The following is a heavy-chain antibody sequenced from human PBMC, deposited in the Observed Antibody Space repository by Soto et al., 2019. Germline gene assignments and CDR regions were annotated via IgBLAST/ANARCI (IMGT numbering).Heavy chain of an antibody. Sequence: GESLKISCKGSGYSFTNYWIGWVRQTPGKGLEWMGIIYPGDSDTRYSPSFQGQVTISADKSISTAYLQWSSLWASDTAMYYCAAPGESSGYSSLYNYWGQGTLVTVSS. CDR2: IYPGDSDT. V-gene: IGHV5-51*01. J-gene: IGHJ4*02. CDR3: AAPGESSGYSSLYNY. CDR1: GYSFTNYW. D-gene: IGHD3-22*01.